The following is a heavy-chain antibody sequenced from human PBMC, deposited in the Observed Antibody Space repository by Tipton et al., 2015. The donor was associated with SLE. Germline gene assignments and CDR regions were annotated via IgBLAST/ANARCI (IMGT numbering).Heavy chain of an antibody. Sequence: SLRLSCAASGFTFSDYYMSWVRQAPGKGLEWVSAISGSGGSTYYADSVKGRFTISRDNSKNTLYLQMNSLRAEDTAVYYCATGDYYDSSGYWAFDYWGQGTLVTVSS. CDR3: ATGDYYDSSGYWAFDY. V-gene: IGHV3-23*01. J-gene: IGHJ4*02. CDR2: ISGSGGST. CDR1: GFTFSDYY. D-gene: IGHD3-22*01.